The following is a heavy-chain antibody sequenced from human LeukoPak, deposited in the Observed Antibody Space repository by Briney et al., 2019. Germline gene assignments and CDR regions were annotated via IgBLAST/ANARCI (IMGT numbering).Heavy chain of an antibody. CDR2: IWFDGKNE. CDR3: VRDAAYSAFNM. Sequence: GGSLRLSCAASGFTFSSFGMHWVRQAPGKGLEWVADIWFDGKNEHFADSVKGRFTISRDNAKNSLYLQMNSLRDEDTAVYYCVRDAAYSAFNMWGQGTMVTVSS. V-gene: IGHV3-33*01. CDR1: GFTFSSFG. J-gene: IGHJ3*02. D-gene: IGHD4-11*01.